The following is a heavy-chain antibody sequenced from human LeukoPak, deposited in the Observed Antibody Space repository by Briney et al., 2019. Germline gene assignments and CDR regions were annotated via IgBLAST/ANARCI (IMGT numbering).Heavy chain of an antibody. D-gene: IGHD6-19*01. CDR1: GFTFSNYW. CDR2: IKQDGSEK. J-gene: IGHJ4*02. V-gene: IGHV3-7*05. CDR3: AKVRIAGSGWYGPCFDY. Sequence: PGGSLRLSCAASGFTFSNYWMSWVRQAPGKGLEWVANIKQDGSEKYYVDSVKGRFTISRDNAKNSLYLQMDSLRAEDTAVYYCAKVRIAGSGWYGPCFDYWGQGTLVTVSS.